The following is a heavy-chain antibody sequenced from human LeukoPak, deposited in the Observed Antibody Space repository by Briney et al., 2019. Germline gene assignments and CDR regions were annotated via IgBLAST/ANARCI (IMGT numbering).Heavy chain of an antibody. CDR1: GDSITSYY. D-gene: IGHD3-22*01. CDR3: ARGGWNKFDY. V-gene: IGHV4-59*01. Sequence: SETLSLTCTVSGDSITSYYWSWIRQPPGKGLEWIGYIFYSGSTNYNPSLKSRVTISVDTSKNQFSLKLSSVTAADTAVYYCARGGWNKFDYWGQGTLVTVSS. CDR2: IFYSGST. J-gene: IGHJ4*02.